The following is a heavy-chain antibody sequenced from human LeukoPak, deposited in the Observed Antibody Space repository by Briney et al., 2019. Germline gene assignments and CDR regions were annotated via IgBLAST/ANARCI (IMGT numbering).Heavy chain of an antibody. J-gene: IGHJ4*02. Sequence: GGSLRLSCAASGFTFSSYSMNWVRQAPGKGLEWVSYISSGSLTIYYADSVKGRFTISRDNAKNSLYLHMNSLRAEDTAVYYCAREAITGHREFDYWGQGTLATVSS. V-gene: IGHV3-48*01. D-gene: IGHD1-20*01. CDR3: AREAITGHREFDY. CDR1: GFTFSSYS. CDR2: ISSGSLTI.